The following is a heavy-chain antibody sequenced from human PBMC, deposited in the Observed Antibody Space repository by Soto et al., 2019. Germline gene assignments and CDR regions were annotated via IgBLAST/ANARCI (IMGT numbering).Heavy chain of an antibody. D-gene: IGHD2-2*02. CDR3: ARGGIGYCSSTSCYSPAGHFDY. Sequence: EVQLVESGGGLVQPGGSLRLSCAASGFTFSTYWMTWVRQAPGKGLEWVANIKQDGSEKHYVDSVKGRFSISRDNAKNSLYLQMNSLRAEDTAVYYCARGGIGYCSSTSCYSPAGHFDYWGQGTLVTVSS. J-gene: IGHJ4*02. CDR1: GFTFSTYW. CDR2: IKQDGSEK. V-gene: IGHV3-7*04.